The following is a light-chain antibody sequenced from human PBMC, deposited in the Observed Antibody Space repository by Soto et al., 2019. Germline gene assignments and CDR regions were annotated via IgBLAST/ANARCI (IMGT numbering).Light chain of an antibody. CDR3: LQDYNYPLT. CDR2: AAS. Sequence: IQMTQSPSTLSASVGDRVTIAFRASQSISSLLAWYQQKPGKAPNLVIYAASSLQIGVPSRFRGSGSGTDFTLTISSLQPEDFETYYCLQDYNYPLTFGQGTKVDIK. V-gene: IGKV1-6*01. CDR1: QSISSL. J-gene: IGKJ1*01.